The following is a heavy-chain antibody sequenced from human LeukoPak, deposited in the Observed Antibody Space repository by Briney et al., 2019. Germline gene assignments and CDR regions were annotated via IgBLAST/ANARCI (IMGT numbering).Heavy chain of an antibody. V-gene: IGHV3-21*01. CDR2: ISSSSSYI. Sequence: GGSLRLSCAASGFTFSSYSMNWVRQAPGKGLEWVSSISSSSSYIYYADSVRGRFTISRDNAKNSLYLQMNSLRAEDTAVYYCAREYCSGGSCYSDAFDIWGQGTLVTVSS. CDR1: GFTFSSYS. J-gene: IGHJ3*02. D-gene: IGHD2-15*01. CDR3: AREYCSGGSCYSDAFDI.